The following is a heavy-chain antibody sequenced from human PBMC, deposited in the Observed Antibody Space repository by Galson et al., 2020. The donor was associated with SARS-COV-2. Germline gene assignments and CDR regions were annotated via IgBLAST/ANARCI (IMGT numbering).Heavy chain of an antibody. V-gene: IGHV4-39*01. Sequence: SQTLSLTCTVSGDSISNDNYYWGWIRQPPGKGPEWIGIINYGGITYYNPSLKSRVTVSVDTSKNQFSLKLISVTAADTAVFFCVRQYGEGKYYVDGWGQGALVTVSS. J-gene: IGHJ4*02. D-gene: IGHD3-10*01. CDR3: VRQYGEGKYYVDG. CDR1: GDSISNDNYY. CDR2: INYGGIT.